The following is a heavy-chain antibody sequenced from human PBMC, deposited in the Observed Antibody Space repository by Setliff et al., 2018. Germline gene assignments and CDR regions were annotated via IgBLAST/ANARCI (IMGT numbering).Heavy chain of an antibody. CDR2: IFSNDEK. CDR1: GFSLSNARMG. D-gene: IGHD3-16*02. Sequence: SGPTLVNPTETLTLTCTVSGFSLSNARMGVSWIRQPPGKALEWLAHIFSNDEKSYSTSLKSRPTISKDTSKSQVVLTMTNMDPVDTATYYCARFYYDYVWGSYRYTYFDYWGQGTLVTVSS. CDR3: ARFYYDYVWGSYRYTYFDY. V-gene: IGHV2-26*01. J-gene: IGHJ4*02.